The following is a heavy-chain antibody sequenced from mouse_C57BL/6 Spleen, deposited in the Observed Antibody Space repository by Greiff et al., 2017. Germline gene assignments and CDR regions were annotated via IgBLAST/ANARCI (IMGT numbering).Heavy chain of an antibody. D-gene: IGHD4-1*01. CDR3: ARETGTYWYFDV. CDR1: GFPFSDYY. Sequence: DVKVEESEGGLVQPGSSMKLSCTASGFPFSDYYMAWVRQVPEKGLEWVAPFNYDGSITYNLASLRSRFIISRDNAKNILYLQMSSLKSEDTATYYCARETGTYWYFDVWGTGTTVTVSS. V-gene: IGHV5-16*01. J-gene: IGHJ1*03. CDR2: FNYDGSIT.